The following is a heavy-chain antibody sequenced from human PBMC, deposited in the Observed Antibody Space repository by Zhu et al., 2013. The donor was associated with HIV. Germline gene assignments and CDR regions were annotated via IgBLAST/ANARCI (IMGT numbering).Heavy chain of an antibody. CDR3: ARDSKRSQGSPCAFDI. CDR1: GYTFTSYY. D-gene: IGHD1-26*01. Sequence: QVQLVQSGAEVKKPGASVKVSCKASGYTFTSYYMHWVRQAPGQGLEWMGIINPSGGSTSYAQKFQGRVTMTRDTSTSTVYMELSSLRSEDTAVYYCARDSKRSQGSPCAFDIWGQGDNGHRLF. CDR2: INPSGGST. J-gene: IGHJ3*02. V-gene: IGHV1-46*01.